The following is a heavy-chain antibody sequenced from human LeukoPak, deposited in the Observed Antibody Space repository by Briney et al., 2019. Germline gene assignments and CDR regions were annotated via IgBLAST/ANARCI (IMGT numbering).Heavy chain of an antibody. CDR3: ARADCSSTSCTDYYFDY. J-gene: IGHJ4*02. V-gene: IGHV3-21*01. Sequence: GGSLRLSCAASGFTFSDYYMNWVRQAPGKGLEWVSSISSSSSYIHYADSVKGRFTISRDNAKNSLYLQMNSLRAEDTAMYYCARADCSSTSCTDYYFDYWGQGTLVTVSS. CDR2: ISSSSSYI. CDR1: GFTFSDYY. D-gene: IGHD2-2*01.